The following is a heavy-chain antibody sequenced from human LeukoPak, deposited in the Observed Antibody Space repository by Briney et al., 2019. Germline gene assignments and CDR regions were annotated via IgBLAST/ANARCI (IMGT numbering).Heavy chain of an antibody. V-gene: IGHV4-59*08. Sequence: SETLSLTCTVSGGSISSYYWSWIRQPPGKGLEWIGYIYYSGSTNYNPSLKSRVTISVDTSKNQFSLKLSSVTAADTAVYYCARHTTTITTNWFDPWGQGTLVTVSS. CDR1: GGSISSYY. D-gene: IGHD5-12*01. CDR2: IYYSGST. CDR3: ARHTTTITTNWFDP. J-gene: IGHJ5*02.